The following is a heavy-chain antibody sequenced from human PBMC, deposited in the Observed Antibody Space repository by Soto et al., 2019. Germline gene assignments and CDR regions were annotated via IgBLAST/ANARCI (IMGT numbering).Heavy chain of an antibody. Sequence: GGSLRLSCAASGFTFSRYAMSWVRQAPGKGLEWVSAISESGGSTYYADSVKGRFAISRDNSKNTLSLQMNSLRAEDTAVYYCAKRVEYSSSTHYFDYWGQGTLVTVSS. CDR1: GFTFSRYA. V-gene: IGHV3-23*01. CDR2: ISESGGST. J-gene: IGHJ4*02. D-gene: IGHD6-6*01. CDR3: AKRVEYSSSTHYFDY.